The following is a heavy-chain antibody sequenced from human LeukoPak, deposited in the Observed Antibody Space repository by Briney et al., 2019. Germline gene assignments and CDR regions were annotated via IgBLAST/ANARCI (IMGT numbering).Heavy chain of an antibody. Sequence: ASVKVSCKASGYTFTSYYMHWVRQAPGQGLEWMGIINPSGGSTSYAQKFQGRVTMTRDTSTSTAYMELSSLRSEDTAVYYCARDQGYSSSWYDWYFDLWGRGTLVTVSS. CDR1: GYTFTSYY. J-gene: IGHJ2*01. CDR3: ARDQGYSSSWYDWYFDL. V-gene: IGHV1-46*01. CDR2: INPSGGST. D-gene: IGHD6-13*01.